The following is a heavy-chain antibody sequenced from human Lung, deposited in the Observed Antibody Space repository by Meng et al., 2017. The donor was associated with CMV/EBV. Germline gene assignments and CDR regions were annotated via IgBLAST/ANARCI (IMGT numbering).Heavy chain of an antibody. CDR2: IYWDDDK. Sequence: TLKESGPTLVKPTHTLTLTSALAGFSLSMSGGCVGWIRQPPGKSLEWLALIYWDDDKRYSPSLKSRLTITKDTSKNQGVLTMTNMDPVDTATYYCTHRPMTSAYYYFDYWGQGTLVTVSS. D-gene: IGHD3-22*01. CDR1: GFSLSMSGGC. V-gene: IGHV2-5*02. CDR3: THRPMTSAYYYFDY. J-gene: IGHJ4*02.